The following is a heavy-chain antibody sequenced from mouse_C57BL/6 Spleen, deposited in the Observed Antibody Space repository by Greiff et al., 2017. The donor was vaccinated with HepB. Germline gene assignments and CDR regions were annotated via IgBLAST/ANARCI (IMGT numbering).Heavy chain of an antibody. CDR3: ARDGILRSLDY. D-gene: IGHD1-1*01. V-gene: IGHV3-6*01. Sequence: EVKLQESGPGLVKPSQSLSLTCSVTGYSITSGYYWNWIRQFPGNKLEWMGYISYDGSNNYNPSLKNRISITRDTSKNQFFLKLNSVTTEDTATYYCARDGILRSLDYWGQGTTLTVSS. CDR2: ISYDGSN. J-gene: IGHJ2*01. CDR1: GYSITSGYY.